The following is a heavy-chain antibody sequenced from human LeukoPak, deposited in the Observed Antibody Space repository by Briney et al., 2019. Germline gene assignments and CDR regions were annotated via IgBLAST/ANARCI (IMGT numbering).Heavy chain of an antibody. CDR1: GGSFSGYY. D-gene: IGHD3-10*01. CDR2: INHSGST. V-gene: IGHV4-34*01. J-gene: IGHJ4*02. Sequence: PSETLSLTCAVYGGSFSGYYWSWIRQPPGKGLEWIGEINHSGSTNYNPSLKSRVTISVDTSKNQFSLKLSSVTAADTAVYYCARRVPRGYFDYRGQGTLVTVSS. CDR3: ARRVPRGYFDY.